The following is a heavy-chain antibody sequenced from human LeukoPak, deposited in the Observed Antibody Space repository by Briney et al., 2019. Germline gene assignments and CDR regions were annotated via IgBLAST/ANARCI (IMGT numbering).Heavy chain of an antibody. CDR1: GFTFSSYA. CDR3: TKEGLPSGSSWSAWFDP. J-gene: IGHJ5*02. Sequence: GGSLRLSCAASGFTFSSYAMHWVRQAPGKGLEWVALISYDGTNKYYADSVKGRFTISRDNSKNTLYLQMNSLRADDTAVYYCTKEGLPSGSSWSAWFDPWGQGTLVTVSS. D-gene: IGHD3-10*01. CDR2: ISYDGTNK. V-gene: IGHV3-30*04.